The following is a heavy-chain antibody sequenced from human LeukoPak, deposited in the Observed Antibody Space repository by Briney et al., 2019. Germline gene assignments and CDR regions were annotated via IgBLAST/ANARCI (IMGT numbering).Heavy chain of an antibody. J-gene: IGHJ4*02. CDR3: ARDNYYDSSVYSFPSLN. D-gene: IGHD3-22*01. Sequence: TSETLSLTCTVSGGSISSYYWSWIRQPPGKGLEWIGYIYYSGSTNYNPSLKRRGTISVDTSKNQFSLKLSSVTAPDTCVYYCARDNYYDSSVYSFPSLNWGQGTLVTVSS. CDR1: GGSISSYY. V-gene: IGHV4-59*01. CDR2: IYYSGST.